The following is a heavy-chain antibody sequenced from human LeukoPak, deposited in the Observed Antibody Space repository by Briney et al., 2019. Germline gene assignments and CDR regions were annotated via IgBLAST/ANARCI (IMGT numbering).Heavy chain of an antibody. CDR3: ARVPMVRGRAVGMDV. J-gene: IGHJ6*02. CDR2: ICTSGTH. Sequence: LETLSLTCTVSGGSIRGVYCSWIRGRPGKRLECRRYICTSGTHTYTPAHKSRVPISVDTSKNQFSLKLSSVPAADTAVYYCARVPMVRGRAVGMDVRGQGTTVTVSS. V-gene: IGHV4-4*08. CDR1: GGSIRGVY. D-gene: IGHD3-10*01.